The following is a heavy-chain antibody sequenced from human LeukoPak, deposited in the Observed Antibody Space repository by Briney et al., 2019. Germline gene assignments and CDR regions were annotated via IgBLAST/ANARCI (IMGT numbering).Heavy chain of an antibody. CDR3: ATDLLYSGTTNGY. J-gene: IGHJ4*02. Sequence: ASVKVSCKASGYTFTSYYMHWVRQAPGQGFEWMGIINPSGGSTSYAQKFQGRVTMTEDTSTDTAYMELSSLRSEDTAVYYCATDLLYSGTTNGYWGQGTLVTVSS. D-gene: IGHD1-26*01. CDR2: INPSGGST. V-gene: IGHV1-46*01. CDR1: GYTFTSYY.